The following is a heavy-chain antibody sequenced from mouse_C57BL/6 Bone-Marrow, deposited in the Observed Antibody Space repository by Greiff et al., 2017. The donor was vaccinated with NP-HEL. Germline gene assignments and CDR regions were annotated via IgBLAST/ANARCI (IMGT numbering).Heavy chain of an antibody. CDR3: ARARLGRWYFDV. CDR2: INPNNGGT. CDR1: GYTFTDYN. Sequence: VQLQQSGPELVKPGASVKIPCKASGYTFTDYNMDWVKQSHGKSLEWIGDINPNNGGTIYNQKFKGKATLTVDKSSSTAYMELRSLTSEDTAVYYCARARLGRWYFDVWGTGTTVTVSS. V-gene: IGHV1-18*01. J-gene: IGHJ1*03. D-gene: IGHD4-1*01.